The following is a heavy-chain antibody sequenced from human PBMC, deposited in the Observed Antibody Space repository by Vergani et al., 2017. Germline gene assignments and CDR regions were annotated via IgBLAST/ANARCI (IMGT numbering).Heavy chain of an antibody. CDR1: GAPISYWC. J-gene: IGHJ3*02. Sequence: QVQMQESGPGLVKTSETLSLTCSASGAPISYWCWSWLRQPAGKGLEWIGRLCPSGSTNYKPSLKSRVTMSIDTSKNQFSLKLTSVTAADTAVYYCARQFWVSQGVGAFETWGRGTEVSVSS. D-gene: IGHD3-16*01. CDR2: LCPSGST. CDR3: ARQFWVSQGVGAFET. V-gene: IGHV4-4*07.